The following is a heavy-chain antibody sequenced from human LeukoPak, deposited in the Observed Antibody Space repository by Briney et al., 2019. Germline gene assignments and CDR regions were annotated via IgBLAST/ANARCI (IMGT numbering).Heavy chain of an antibody. D-gene: IGHD2-2*02. CDR3: AKGAIWLDY. J-gene: IGHJ4*02. V-gene: IGHV3-30-3*01. CDR2: ISYDGSNK. Sequence: GGSLRLSCAASGFTFSSHAMHWVRQAPGKGLEWVAVISYDGSNKYYADSVKGRFTISRDNSKNTLYLQMNSLRAEDTAVYYCAKGAIWLDYWGQGTLVTVSS. CDR1: GFTFSSHA.